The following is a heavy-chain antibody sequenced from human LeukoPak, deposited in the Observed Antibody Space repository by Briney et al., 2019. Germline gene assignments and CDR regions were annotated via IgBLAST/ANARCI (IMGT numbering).Heavy chain of an antibody. V-gene: IGHV1-8*03. CDR1: GYTFTSYD. J-gene: IGHJ5*02. CDR2: MNPNSGNT. D-gene: IGHD3-10*01. CDR3: ASFITMVRGVTLNWFDP. Sequence: ASVKVSCKASGYTFTSYDINWVRQATGQGLEWMGWMNPNSGNTGYAQKFQGRVTITADESTSTAYMELSSLRSEDTAVYYCASFITMVRGVTLNWFDPWGQGTLVTVSS.